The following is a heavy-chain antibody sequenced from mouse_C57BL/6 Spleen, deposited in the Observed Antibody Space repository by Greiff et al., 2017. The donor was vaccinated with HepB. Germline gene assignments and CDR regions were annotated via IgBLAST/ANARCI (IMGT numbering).Heavy chain of an antibody. V-gene: IGHV1-19*01. Sequence: EVQLQQSGPVLVKPGASVKMSCKASGYTFTDYYMNWVKQSHGKSLEWIGVINPYNGGTSYNQKFKGKATLTVDKSSSTAYMELNSLTSEDSAVYYCARWRVTGDYVDDWGQGTTLTVSS. CDR3: ARWRVTGDYVDD. CDR2: INPYNGGT. D-gene: IGHD2-1*01. J-gene: IGHJ2*01. CDR1: GYTFTDYY.